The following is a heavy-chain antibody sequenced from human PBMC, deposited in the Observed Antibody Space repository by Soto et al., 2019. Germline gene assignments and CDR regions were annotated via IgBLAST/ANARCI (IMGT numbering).Heavy chain of an antibody. Sequence: QVQLQESGPGLMKPSGTLSLTCAVSGGSISTNWWSWLRQPPGKGVEWIGEIYHSGATNYNPSLKNRVTMSVDKSQNHLSLNLNSVAAADTAVYYCARHIAVSGTRGFDFWGHGTLVTVSS. CDR1: GGSISTNW. CDR3: ARHIAVSGTRGFDF. J-gene: IGHJ4*01. V-gene: IGHV4-4*02. D-gene: IGHD6-19*01. CDR2: IYHSGAT.